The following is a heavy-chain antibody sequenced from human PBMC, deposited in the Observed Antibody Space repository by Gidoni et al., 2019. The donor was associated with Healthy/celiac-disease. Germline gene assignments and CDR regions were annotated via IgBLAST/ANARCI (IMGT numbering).Heavy chain of an antibody. Sequence: QVQLQQWGAGLLKPSATLSLTCAVYAGSFSGYYWRWIRQPPGKGLEWIGEINHCGSTNYNPSLKSRVTISVDTSKNQFSLKLSSVTAADTAVYYCARGLSNYQGARYYYYYYGMDVWGQGTTVTVSS. CDR3: ARGLSNYQGARYYYYYYGMDV. CDR1: AGSFSGYY. J-gene: IGHJ6*02. CDR2: INHCGST. D-gene: IGHD4-4*01. V-gene: IGHV4-34*01.